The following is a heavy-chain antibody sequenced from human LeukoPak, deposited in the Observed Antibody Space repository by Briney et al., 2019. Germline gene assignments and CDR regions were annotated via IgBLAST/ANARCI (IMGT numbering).Heavy chain of an antibody. J-gene: IGHJ5*02. CDR2: MNPNSGNT. Sequence: ASVKVSCKASGYTFTSYDINWVRQATGQGLEWMGWMNPNSGNTGYAQKFQGRVTITRNTSISTAYMELSSLSSEDTAVYYCARVLGYSYGFGVENIWFDPWGQGTLVTVSS. CDR3: ARVLGYSYGFGVENIWFDP. CDR1: GYTFTSYD. V-gene: IGHV1-8*03. D-gene: IGHD5-18*01.